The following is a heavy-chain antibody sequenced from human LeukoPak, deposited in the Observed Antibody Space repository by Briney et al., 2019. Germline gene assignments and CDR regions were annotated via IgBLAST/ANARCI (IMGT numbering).Heavy chain of an antibody. Sequence: PSETLSLTCTVSGVSISSSNSYWGWIRQPPGKGLEWIGEINHSGSTNYNPSLKSRVTISVDTSKNQFSLKLSSVTAADAAVYYCARRRYSSSWYPENWFDPWGQGTLVTVSS. CDR2: INHSGST. CDR3: ARRRYSSSWYPENWFDP. D-gene: IGHD6-13*01. V-gene: IGHV4-39*07. J-gene: IGHJ5*02. CDR1: GVSISSSNSY.